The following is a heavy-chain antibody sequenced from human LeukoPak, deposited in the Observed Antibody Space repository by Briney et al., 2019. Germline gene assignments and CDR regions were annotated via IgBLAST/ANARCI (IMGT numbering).Heavy chain of an antibody. D-gene: IGHD4-17*01. V-gene: IGHV4-34*01. Sequence: PSETLSLTCAVYGGSFSAHYWSWIRQTPGKGLEWIGEINHSGRTNYNPSLESRVTISVDTSKNQFSLKLNSVTAADTAVYYCARQGDYTLALFDFWGQGSLVTVSS. CDR2: INHSGRT. CDR3: ARQGDYTLALFDF. J-gene: IGHJ4*02. CDR1: GGSFSAHY.